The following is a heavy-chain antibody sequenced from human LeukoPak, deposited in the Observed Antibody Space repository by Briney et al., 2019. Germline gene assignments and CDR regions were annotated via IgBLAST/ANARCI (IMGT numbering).Heavy chain of an antibody. CDR2: IHYTGRT. D-gene: IGHD1-1*01. V-gene: IGHV4-59*11. CDR1: GGSISSHY. J-gene: IGHJ5*02. Sequence: SETLSLTCAVSGGSISSHYWSWLRQPPGEGLEWIAYIHYTGRTNYNPSLKSRVTLSVDTSKNQFSLKLSSVTAADTAVYYCAREGTSGTHLNWFDPWGQGTLVTVSS. CDR3: AREGTSGTHLNWFDP.